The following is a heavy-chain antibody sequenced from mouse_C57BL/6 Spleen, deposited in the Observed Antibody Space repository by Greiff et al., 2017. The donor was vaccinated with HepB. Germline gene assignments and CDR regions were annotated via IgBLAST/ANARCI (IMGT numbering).Heavy chain of an antibody. CDR1: GYTFTDYE. CDR3: TRHYYGSSSGFAY. V-gene: IGHV1-15*01. J-gene: IGHJ3*01. CDR2: IDPETGGT. D-gene: IGHD1-1*01. Sequence: VQLVESGAELVRPGASVTLSCKASGYTFTDYEMHWVKQTPVHGLEWIGAIDPETGGTAYNQKFKGKAILTADKSSSTAYMELRSLTSEDSAVYYCTRHYYGSSSGFAYWGQGTLVTVSA.